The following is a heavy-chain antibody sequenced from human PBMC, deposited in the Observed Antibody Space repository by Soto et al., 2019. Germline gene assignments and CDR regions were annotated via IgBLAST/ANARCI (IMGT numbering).Heavy chain of an antibody. CDR1: GGSFSGYY. CDR3: ARVHVMVVAGSTFDY. V-gene: IGHV4-34*01. CDR2: INHSGST. Sequence: SETLSLTCAVYGGSFSGYYWSWIRQPPGKALEWIGEINHSGSTSYNPSLKSRVTISVDTSKNQFSLNLSSVTAADTAVYYCARVHVMVVAGSTFDYWGHGTLVTVSS. D-gene: IGHD6-19*01. J-gene: IGHJ4*01.